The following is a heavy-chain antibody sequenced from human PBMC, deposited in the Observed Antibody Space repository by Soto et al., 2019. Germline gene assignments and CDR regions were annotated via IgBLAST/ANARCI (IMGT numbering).Heavy chain of an antibody. Sequence: ASVKVSCKASGYFFTSYGISWVRPAPGQGLEWMGWLSPYNGKTKYAQNFQGRVTMTTDTSPYTAYMEVRSLRSDDPAVYYCARDFGSDLSAPGAVFDYSGQ. V-gene: IGHV1-18*04. CDR3: ARDFGSDLSAPGAVFDY. J-gene: IGHJ4*02. CDR1: GYFFTSYG. D-gene: IGHD3-3*01. CDR2: LSPYNGKT.